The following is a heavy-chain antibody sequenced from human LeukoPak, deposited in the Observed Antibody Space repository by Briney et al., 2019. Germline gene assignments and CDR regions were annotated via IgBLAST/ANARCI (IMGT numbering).Heavy chain of an antibody. CDR2: IYTGGST. D-gene: IGHD2-2*01. V-gene: IGHV3-53*01. J-gene: IGHJ6*04. CDR1: GFIVSSNY. Sequence: RAGGSLRHSCAASGFIVSSNYMSWVRQAPGKGLEWVSVIYTGGSTYYADSVKGRFTISRDNSKNTVYLQMSSLRAEDTAVYYCTKEGDCSTTSCLTGGLDVWGKGTTVTVSS. CDR3: TKEGDCSTTSCLTGGLDV.